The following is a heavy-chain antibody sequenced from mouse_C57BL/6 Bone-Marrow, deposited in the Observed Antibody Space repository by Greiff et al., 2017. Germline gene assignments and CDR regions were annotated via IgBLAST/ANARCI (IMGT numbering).Heavy chain of an antibody. CDR2: SRNKANDYTT. D-gene: IGHD1-1*01. J-gene: IGHJ1*03. V-gene: IGHV7-1*01. CDR1: GFTFSDFY. Sequence: EVNVVESGGGLVQSGRSLRLSCATSGFTFSDFYMEWVRQAPGKGLEWIAASRNKANDYTTEYSASVKGRFIVSTDTSQSFLYLQMNALRAEDTSIDYWARGYYVPHWYFDVWGTGTTVTVSS. CDR3: ARGYYVPHWYFDV.